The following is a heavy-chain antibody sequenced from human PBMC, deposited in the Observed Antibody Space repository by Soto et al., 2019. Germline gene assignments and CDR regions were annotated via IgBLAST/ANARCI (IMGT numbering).Heavy chain of an antibody. CDR3: ARDIAVAGPFDY. CDR2: IYYSGST. V-gene: IGHV4-59*01. Sequence: SETLSLTCTVSGGSISSYYWSWIRQPPGKGLEWIGYIYYSGSTNYNPSLKSRVTISVDTSKNQLSLKLSSVTAADTAVYYCARDIAVAGPFDYWGQGTLVTVSS. CDR1: GGSISSYY. D-gene: IGHD6-19*01. J-gene: IGHJ4*02.